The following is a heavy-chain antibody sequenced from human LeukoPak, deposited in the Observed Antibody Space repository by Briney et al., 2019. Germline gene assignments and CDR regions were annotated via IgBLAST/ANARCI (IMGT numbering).Heavy chain of an antibody. J-gene: IGHJ4*02. V-gene: IGHV4-34*01. Sequence: SETLSLTCAVSGGGSFTDYSWNWIRQSPGKGLEWVGEVTHAAILNYNPSLKGRIAISVDTSKNQVSLKLDSMTAADTAMYYCARGRGEAAGLDHWGQGTMVTVSS. CDR1: GGGSFTDYS. D-gene: IGHD6-13*01. CDR2: VTHAAIL. CDR3: ARGRGEAAGLDH.